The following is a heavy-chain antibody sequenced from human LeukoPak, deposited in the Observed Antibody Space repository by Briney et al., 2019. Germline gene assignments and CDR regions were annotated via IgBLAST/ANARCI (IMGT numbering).Heavy chain of an antibody. D-gene: IGHD6-6*01. J-gene: IGHJ4*02. CDR3: ARGPNSNWSGLDF. CDR1: GFSFSEHW. Sequence: GGSLSLSFTASGFSFSEHWMHWPRQLPGKGLVWVSRISPTGSTTSYADSVKGRFTVSRDNAQNPLYLQATNLRAPDTAVYYCARGPNSNWSGLDFWGQGPLLPVSS. V-gene: IGHV3-74*01. CDR2: ISPTGSTT.